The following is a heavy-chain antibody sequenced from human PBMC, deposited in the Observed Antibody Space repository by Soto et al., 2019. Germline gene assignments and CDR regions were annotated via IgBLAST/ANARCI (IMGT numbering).Heavy chain of an antibody. J-gene: IGHJ6*02. CDR3: ASPTKPLYCSYGMDV. CDR2: IIPILCTA. Sequence: QVQLVQSGAEVKKPGSSVKVSCKASGGTFSSYAISWVRQAPGQGLEWMGGIIPILCTANYAQKFQGRVTITADESTSTAYMELSSLRSEDTAVYYCASPTKPLYCSYGMDVWGQGTTVTVSS. CDR1: GGTFSSYA. V-gene: IGHV1-69*12. D-gene: IGHD1-1*01.